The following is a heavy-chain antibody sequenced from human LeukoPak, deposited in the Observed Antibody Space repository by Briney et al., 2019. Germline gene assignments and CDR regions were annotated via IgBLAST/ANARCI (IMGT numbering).Heavy chain of an antibody. Sequence: PGRSLRLSCAASGFTFSSYSMNWVRQAPGRGLEWVSSISSSSSYIYYADSVKGRFTISRDNSKNTLYLQMNSLRAEDTAVYYCARVGDRYSYGYHLDYWGQGTLVTVSS. CDR1: GFTFSSYS. CDR3: ARVGDRYSYGYHLDY. V-gene: IGHV3-21*01. CDR2: ISSSSSYI. J-gene: IGHJ4*02. D-gene: IGHD5-18*01.